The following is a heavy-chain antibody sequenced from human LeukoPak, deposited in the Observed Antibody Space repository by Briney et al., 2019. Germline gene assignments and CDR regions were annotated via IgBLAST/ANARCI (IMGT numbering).Heavy chain of an antibody. V-gene: IGHV3-7*02. D-gene: IGHD3-22*01. CDR2: IKQDGSEK. CDR3: ARNYYQDYYYYGMDV. CDR1: GFTFRSYW. J-gene: IGHJ6*02. Sequence: PGGSLRLSCAASGFTFRSYWMSWVRQAPGKGLEWVANIKQDGSEKYYVDSVKGRFTISRDNAKNSLYLQMNSLRAEDTAVYYCARNYYQDYYYYGMDVWGQGTTATVSS.